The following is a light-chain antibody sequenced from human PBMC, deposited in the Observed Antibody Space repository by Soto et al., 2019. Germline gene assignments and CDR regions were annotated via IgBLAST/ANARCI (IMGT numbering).Light chain of an antibody. V-gene: IGLV2-14*01. CDR3: SSYTSSSTPYV. CDR1: SSDGGGYNY. J-gene: IGLJ1*01. Sequence: QSVLTQPASVSGSPGQSITISCTGTSSDGGGYNYVSWYQQHPGKAPKLMIYEVSNRPSGVSNRFSGSKSGNTGSLTISGLQAEDEADYYCSSYTSSSTPYVFGTGTKLTVL. CDR2: EVS.